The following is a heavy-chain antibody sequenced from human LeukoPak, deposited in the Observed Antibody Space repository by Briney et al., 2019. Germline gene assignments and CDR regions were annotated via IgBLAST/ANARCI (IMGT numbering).Heavy chain of an antibody. Sequence: ASVKVSCKASGYTFTSYGINWVRQATGQGLEWMGWMNPNSGNTGYAQKFQGRVTITRNTSISTAYMELSSLRSEDTAVYYCARVRTRYYYDSSGYYDYWGQGTLVTVSS. CDR2: MNPNSGNT. D-gene: IGHD3-22*01. CDR1: GYTFTSYG. V-gene: IGHV1-8*03. CDR3: ARVRTRYYYDSSGYYDY. J-gene: IGHJ4*02.